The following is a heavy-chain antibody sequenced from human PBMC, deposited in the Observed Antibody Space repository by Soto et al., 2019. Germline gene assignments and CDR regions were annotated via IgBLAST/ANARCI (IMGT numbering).Heavy chain of an antibody. CDR1: GFTFSDYA. CDR2: ISSGGGTT. CDR3: VKSVEMATIRPFDY. Sequence: GGSLRLSCAASGFTFSDYAMTWVRQAPGKGLEWVSAISSGGGTTYYADSVKGRFAISRDNPKNTLYLQMSSLRADDTAVYYCVKSVEMATIRPFDYWGQGTLVTVSS. J-gene: IGHJ4*02. V-gene: IGHV3-23*01. D-gene: IGHD2-15*01.